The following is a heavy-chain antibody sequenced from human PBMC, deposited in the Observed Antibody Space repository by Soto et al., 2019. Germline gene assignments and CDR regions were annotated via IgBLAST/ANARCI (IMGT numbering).Heavy chain of an antibody. CDR1: GFMFSSYG. V-gene: IGHV1-18*01. CDR2: ISAQNGDT. CDR3: ARALNYFPDGNCYSSDP. Sequence: QGQLVQSGAEVKKPGASVKVSCKASGFMFSSYGINWVRQAPGQGLEWMGLISAQNGDTNYVQKLQGRVSMTTDTATSTADMELSSLRSSDTAVYYCARALNYFPDGNCYSSDPWGQGALVTVSS. J-gene: IGHJ5*02. D-gene: IGHD2-21*01.